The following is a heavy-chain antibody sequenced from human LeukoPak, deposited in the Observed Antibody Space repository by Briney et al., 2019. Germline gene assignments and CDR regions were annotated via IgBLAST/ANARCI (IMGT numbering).Heavy chain of an antibody. V-gene: IGHV4-59*12. J-gene: IGHJ3*02. CDR2: IYYSGST. CDR3: ARFVVTALPDAFDI. D-gene: IGHD2-21*02. CDR1: GGSISSYY. Sequence: PSETLSLTCTVSGGSISSYYWSWIRQPPGKGLEWIGYIYYSGSTNYNPSLKSRVTISVDTSKNQFSLKLSSVTAADTAMYYCARFVVTALPDAFDIWGQGTMVTVSS.